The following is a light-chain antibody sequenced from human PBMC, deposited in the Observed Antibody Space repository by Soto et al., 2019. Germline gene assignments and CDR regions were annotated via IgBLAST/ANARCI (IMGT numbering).Light chain of an antibody. V-gene: IGLV1-40*01. CDR3: QSYDTGLVV. CDR1: SSNIGSGYN. Sequence: QPVLTQPPSVSGAPGQRVTISCTGSSSNIGSGYNVHWYQQLPGTAPKLLNYDNNNRPSGVPDRFSGSKSGTSASLAITGLQGADEADYYCQSYDTGLVVFGGGTQLTVL. CDR2: DNN. J-gene: IGLJ2*01.